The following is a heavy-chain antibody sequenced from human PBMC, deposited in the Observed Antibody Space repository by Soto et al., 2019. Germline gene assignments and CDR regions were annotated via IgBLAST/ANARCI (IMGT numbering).Heavy chain of an antibody. CDR2: INPNSGGR. D-gene: IGHD3-22*01. CDR1: GDNFNGHY. Sequence: QVQLVQSGAEVKKTGASLKVSCEAPGDNFNGHYMYWVRQAPGHGLEWMGWINPNSGGRKYAQKFQGRVTMTRDTSITTGYMDLRGLTSDDTGVYYCASAPPYYGISGYLEVWGLGTLVTVSP. J-gene: IGHJ4*02. CDR3: ASAPPYYGISGYLEV. V-gene: IGHV1-2*02.